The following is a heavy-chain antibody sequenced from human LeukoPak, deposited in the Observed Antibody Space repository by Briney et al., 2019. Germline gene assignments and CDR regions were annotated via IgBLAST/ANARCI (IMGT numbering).Heavy chain of an antibody. CDR1: GFSVSSNY. Sequence: GGSLRLSCAAFGFSVSSNYMNWVRQAPGKGLEWVSALYSGGNTHYADSVKGRFTVSRDNTKNTLYLQMNSLGTEDTAMYYCARLGIPARWFDPWGRGTLVTVSS. V-gene: IGHV3-66*02. CDR2: LYSGGNT. CDR3: ARLGIPARWFDP. J-gene: IGHJ5*02. D-gene: IGHD1-26*01.